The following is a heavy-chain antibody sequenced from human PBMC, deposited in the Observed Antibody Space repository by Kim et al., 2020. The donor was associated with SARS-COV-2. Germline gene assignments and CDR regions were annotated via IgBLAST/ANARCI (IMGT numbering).Heavy chain of an antibody. Sequence: YDASVKGRFTISRDESTDTAYLQMNSLKTEDTAVYYCARGRGGYAEDAFDLWGPGTKVTVSS. V-gene: IGHV3-73*01. CDR3: ARGRGGYAEDAFDL. D-gene: IGHD3-22*01. J-gene: IGHJ3*01.